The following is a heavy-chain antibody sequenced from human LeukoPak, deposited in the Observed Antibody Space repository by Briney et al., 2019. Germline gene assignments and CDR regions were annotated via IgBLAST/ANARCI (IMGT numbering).Heavy chain of an antibody. CDR1: GYTFTSYA. D-gene: IGHD6-13*01. CDR2: INAGNGNT. Sequence: ASVKVSCKASGYTFTSYAMHWVRQAPGQRLEWMGWINAGNGNTKYSQKFQGRVTITRDTSASTAYMELGSLRSEDTAVYYCARELPGIAFQNWFDPWGQGTLVTVSS. CDR3: ARELPGIAFQNWFDP. V-gene: IGHV1-3*01. J-gene: IGHJ5*02.